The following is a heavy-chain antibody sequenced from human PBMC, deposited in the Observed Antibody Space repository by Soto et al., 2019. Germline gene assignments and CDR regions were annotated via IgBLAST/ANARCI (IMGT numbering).Heavy chain of an antibody. CDR1: GFTFSISE. V-gene: IGHV3-48*03. D-gene: IGHD1-26*01. Sequence: EVQLVESGGGLIQPGGSLRLSCAASGFTFSISEMYWVRQAPGKGLEWVSYIHPSGQPIFYADSVKGRFTISRDNAKNSLYLQMSSLRAEDSAVYYCARRASRWGQGTMVTVSS. CDR3: ARRASR. J-gene: IGHJ3*01. CDR2: IHPSGQPI.